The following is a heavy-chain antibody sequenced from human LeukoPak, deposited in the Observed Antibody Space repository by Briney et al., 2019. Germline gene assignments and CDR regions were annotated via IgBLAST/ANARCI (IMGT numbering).Heavy chain of an antibody. J-gene: IGHJ4*02. Sequence: GGALRPSCAASGFTFSRYGMNWVGQAPGKGLEGVAYISSSSSTIYYADSVKGRFTISRDNSKNTLYLQANSLRQEDTAVYYCARDPYRGVPDYFDYWGQGTLVTVSS. CDR2: ISSSSSTI. CDR1: GFTFSRYG. V-gene: IGHV3-48*02. D-gene: IGHD1-14*01. CDR3: ARDPYRGVPDYFDY.